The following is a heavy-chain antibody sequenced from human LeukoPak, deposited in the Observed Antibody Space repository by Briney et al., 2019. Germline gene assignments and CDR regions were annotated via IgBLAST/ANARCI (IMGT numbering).Heavy chain of an antibody. J-gene: IGHJ3*02. Sequence: PSETLSLTCTVSGGSISSSSYYWGWIRQPPGRGLEWIGSIYYSGSTYYNPSLKSRVTISVDTAKNQFSLKLSSVTAADTAVYYCARASLEVRIYAFDIWGQGTMVTVSS. CDR1: GGSISSSSYY. D-gene: IGHD3-3*01. CDR2: IYYSGST. CDR3: ARASLEVRIYAFDI. V-gene: IGHV4-39*07.